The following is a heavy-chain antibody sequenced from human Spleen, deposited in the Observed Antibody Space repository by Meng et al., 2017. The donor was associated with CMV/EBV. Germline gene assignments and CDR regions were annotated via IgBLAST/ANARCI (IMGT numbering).Heavy chain of an antibody. D-gene: IGHD6-19*01. Sequence: GESLKISCAASGFTFSSYAMSWVRQAPGKGLEWVSAISGSGGSTYYADSVKGRFTISRDNSKNTLYLQMNSLTAEDTAVYYCAREHSSGWNAFDYWGQGTLVTVSS. CDR3: AREHSSGWNAFDY. J-gene: IGHJ4*02. CDR2: ISGSGGST. V-gene: IGHV3-23*01. CDR1: GFTFSSYA.